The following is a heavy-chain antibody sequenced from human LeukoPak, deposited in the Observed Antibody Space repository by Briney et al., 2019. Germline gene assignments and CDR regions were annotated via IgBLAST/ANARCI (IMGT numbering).Heavy chain of an antibody. CDR2: INPDSGST. V-gene: IGHV1-2*06. CDR1: GYTFIDYY. D-gene: IGHD5-12*01. J-gene: IGHJ4*02. CDR3: ATYSGYDLGFDY. Sequence: ASVKVSCKASGYTFIDYYMHWVRQAPGQGLRWMGRINPDSGSTNYAQNFQGRVTMTRDTSINTAYMELSSLRSEDTAVYYCATYSGYDLGFDYWGQGTLVTASS.